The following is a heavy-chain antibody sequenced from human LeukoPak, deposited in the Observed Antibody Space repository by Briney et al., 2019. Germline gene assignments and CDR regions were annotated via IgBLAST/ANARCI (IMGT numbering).Heavy chain of an antibody. CDR2: STGSSNYI. CDR3: ARDLPPGDYGDFHGY. D-gene: IGHD4-17*01. Sequence: PGGSLRLSCAASGFTFSSYSMNWVRQAPGKGLEWVSSSTGSSNYIYYADSVKGRFIISRDNAKNLLFLQMDSLRDEDTAVYYCARDLPPGDYGDFHGYWGQGTLVTVSS. CDR1: GFTFSSYS. J-gene: IGHJ4*02. V-gene: IGHV3-21*06.